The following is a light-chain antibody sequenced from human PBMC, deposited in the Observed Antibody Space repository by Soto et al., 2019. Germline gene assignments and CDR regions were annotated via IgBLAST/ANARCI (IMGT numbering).Light chain of an antibody. V-gene: IGKV1-5*01. J-gene: IGKJ1*01. CDR2: DAS. CDR3: QQYNSYSWT. CDR1: QSISSW. Sequence: DIQMTQSPSTLSASVGDRVTITCRASQSISSWLAWYQQKPGKAPKLLIYDASSLESGVPSRFSGSGSGTEFTLTISSLQPDDFKTYYCQQYNSYSWTFGQGTKVDIX.